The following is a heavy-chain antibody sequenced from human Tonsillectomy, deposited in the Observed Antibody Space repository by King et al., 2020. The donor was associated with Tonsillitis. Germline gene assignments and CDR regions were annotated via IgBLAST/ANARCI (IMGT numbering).Heavy chain of an antibody. J-gene: IGHJ3*02. CDR3: ATLAHYYYASSGHPYDALDI. Sequence: DVQLVESGGGLVQPGGSLRLSCTASGFTFKNYAMTWVRQAPGKGLGWGSIISGSGGSTHYADPVSGRFTISRDNSKGTLYVQMNSLRAEDTAVYYCATLAHYYYASSGHPYDALDIWGQGTMVTVSS. D-gene: IGHD3-22*01. CDR1: GFTFKNYA. CDR2: ISGSGGST. V-gene: IGHV3-23*04.